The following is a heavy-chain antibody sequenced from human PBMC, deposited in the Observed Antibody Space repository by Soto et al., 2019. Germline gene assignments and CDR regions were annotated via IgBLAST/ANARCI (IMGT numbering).Heavy chain of an antibody. Sequence: QVPLVQSGAEVKKPGASVKVSCKASGYTFNTYAITWVRQAPGQGLEWMGWISGYNGNTNYAQTLEGRGTITTDTSTSTAYLELRSLRSDDTAVYYCARTVEYDSIPYYSADFWGQGTLVTVSS. V-gene: IGHV1-18*01. CDR1: GYTFNTYA. J-gene: IGHJ4*01. D-gene: IGHD3-22*01. CDR2: ISGYNGNT. CDR3: ARTVEYDSIPYYSADF.